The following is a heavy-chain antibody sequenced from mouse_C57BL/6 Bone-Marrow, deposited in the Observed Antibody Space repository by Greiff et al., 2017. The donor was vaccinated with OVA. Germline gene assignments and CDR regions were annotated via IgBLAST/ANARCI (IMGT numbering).Heavy chain of an antibody. CDR1: GFNIKDVY. Sequence: VQLKQSGAELVRPGASVKLSCTASGFNIKDVYMHWVKQRPEQGLEWIGWIDPENGDTASASKFQGKATITADTSSNPAYLQLSSLTSEDTAVYYCTSYGNFDYWGQGTTLTVSS. V-gene: IGHV14-4*01. CDR2: IDPENGDT. J-gene: IGHJ2*01. D-gene: IGHD2-1*01. CDR3: TSYGNFDY.